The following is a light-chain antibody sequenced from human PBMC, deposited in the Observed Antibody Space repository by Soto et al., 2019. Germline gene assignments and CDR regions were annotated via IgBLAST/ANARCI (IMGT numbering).Light chain of an antibody. Sequence: QSARTQPASVSGSPGQSITISCTGTSSDVGGYDYVSWYQQHPGKAPKLMIYEVSDRPLGVSNRFSGSKSGNTASLTISGLQAEDEAYYYCSSYTSSSTLPYVFGTGTKVTVL. V-gene: IGLV2-14*01. CDR3: SSYTSSSTLPYV. CDR1: SSDVGGYDY. J-gene: IGLJ1*01. CDR2: EVS.